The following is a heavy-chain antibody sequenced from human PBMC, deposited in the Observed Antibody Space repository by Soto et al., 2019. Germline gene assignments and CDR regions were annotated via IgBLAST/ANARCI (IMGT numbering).Heavy chain of an antibody. V-gene: IGHV3-74*01. D-gene: IGHD4-17*01. J-gene: IGHJ3*01. CDR2: IHSDGSTT. Sequence: GGSLRLSCAASGFTFNYYWMHWVRQAPGQGLVWVSHIHSDGSTTTYADSVKGRFTISRDNAKNTLYLQMNSLRAEDTAVYYCVRGEHGGFDLWGQGTTVTVSS. CDR1: GFTFNYYW. CDR3: VRGEHGGFDL.